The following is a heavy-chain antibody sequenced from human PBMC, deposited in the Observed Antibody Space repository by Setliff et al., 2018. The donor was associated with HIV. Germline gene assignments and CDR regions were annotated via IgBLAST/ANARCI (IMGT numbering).Heavy chain of an antibody. CDR1: GDSINSGDSY. V-gene: IGHV4-31*03. Sequence: TLSLTCTVSGDSINSGDSYWTWIRHHPGKGLEWIGYIYYSGSTNYNPSLKSRVIISADSSKNQFFLKLTSVTAADTAIYYCARVSQDLLGAFDIWGQGTMVTVSS. D-gene: IGHD7-27*01. CDR2: IYYSGST. CDR3: ARVSQDLLGAFDI. J-gene: IGHJ3*02.